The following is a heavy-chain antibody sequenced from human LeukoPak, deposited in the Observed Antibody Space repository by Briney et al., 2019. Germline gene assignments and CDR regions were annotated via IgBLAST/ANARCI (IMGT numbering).Heavy chain of an antibody. CDR3: AKEGPRRYDSSGYSYYYYMDV. V-gene: IGHV3-30*02. D-gene: IGHD3-22*01. J-gene: IGHJ6*03. CDR1: GFTFSSYG. Sequence: GGSLRLSCAAPGFTFSSYGMHWVRQAPGKGLEWVAFIRYDGSNKYYADSVKGRFTISRDNSKNTLYLQMNSLRAEDTAVYYCAKEGPRRYDSSGYSYYYYMDVWGKGTTVTVSS. CDR2: IRYDGSNK.